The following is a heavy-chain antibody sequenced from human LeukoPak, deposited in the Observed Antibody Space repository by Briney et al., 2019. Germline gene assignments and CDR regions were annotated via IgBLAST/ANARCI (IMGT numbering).Heavy chain of an antibody. CDR3: ARDFNMISFGGVIVTGANYFDY. CDR2: ISSSSSSI. V-gene: IGHV3-48*01. CDR1: GFTFSSYS. Sequence: GGSPRLSCAASGFTFSSYSMNWVRQAPGKGLEWVSYISSSSSSIYYADSVKGRFTISRDNAKNSLYLQMNSLRAEDTAVYYCARDFNMISFGGVIVTGANYFDYWGQGTLVTDSS. D-gene: IGHD3-16*02. J-gene: IGHJ4*02.